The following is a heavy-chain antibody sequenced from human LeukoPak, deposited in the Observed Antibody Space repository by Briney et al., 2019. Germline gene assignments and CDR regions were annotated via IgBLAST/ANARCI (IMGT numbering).Heavy chain of an antibody. CDR2: IYYSEST. J-gene: IGHJ5*02. Sequence: SETLSPTCTVSGASISSGGYYWSWIRQHPGKGLEWIGYIYYSESTYYNPSLKSRVTISLDTSKNQFSLKLSSVTAADTAVYYCAREEWFDPWGQGTQVTVSS. CDR1: GASISSGGYY. V-gene: IGHV4-31*03. CDR3: AREEWFDP.